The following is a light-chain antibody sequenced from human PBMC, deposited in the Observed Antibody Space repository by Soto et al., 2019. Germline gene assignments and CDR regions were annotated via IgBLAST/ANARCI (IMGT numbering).Light chain of an antibody. V-gene: IGLV2-23*02. CDR3: CSYAGSSTFPYV. Sequence: QSALTQAASVSGSPGQSITISCTGTSSDAGSYNLVSWYQQHPGKAPKLMIYEVSKRPSGVSNRFSGSKSGNTASLTISGLQAEAEADYYCCSYAGSSTFPYVFGTGTKLTVL. CDR2: EVS. J-gene: IGLJ1*01. CDR1: SSDAGSYNL.